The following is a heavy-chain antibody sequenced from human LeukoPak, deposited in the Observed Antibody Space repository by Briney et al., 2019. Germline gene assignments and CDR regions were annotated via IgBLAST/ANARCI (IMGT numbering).Heavy chain of an antibody. Sequence: ASVKVSCKVSGYTLTELSMHWVRQAPGKGLAWMGGFDPEDGETIYAQKFQGRVTMTEDTSTDTAYMELSSLRSEDTAVYYCATRSLVVVPAAISLEYWGQGTLVTVSS. V-gene: IGHV1-24*01. D-gene: IGHD2-2*01. CDR2: FDPEDGET. J-gene: IGHJ4*02. CDR1: GYTLTELS. CDR3: ATRSLVVVPAAISLEY.